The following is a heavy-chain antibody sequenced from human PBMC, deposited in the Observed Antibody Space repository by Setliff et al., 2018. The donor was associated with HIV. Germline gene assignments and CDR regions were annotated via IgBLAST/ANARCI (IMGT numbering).Heavy chain of an antibody. V-gene: IGHV1-2*02. D-gene: IGHD5-12*01. CDR1: GYTFIGDY. Sequence: ASVKVSCKASGYTFIGDYVHWVRQAPGQGLEWMGWINPNSGGTNFAQKFQGRVTMTRDTSISTAYMELSRLRSGDTAVYYCARGGLATGAFDIWGQGTMVTVSS. J-gene: IGHJ3*02. CDR2: INPNSGGT. CDR3: ARGGLATGAFDI.